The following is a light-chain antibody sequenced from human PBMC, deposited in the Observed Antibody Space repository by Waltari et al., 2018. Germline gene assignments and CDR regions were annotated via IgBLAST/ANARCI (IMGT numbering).Light chain of an antibody. CDR1: DIGSTI. V-gene: IGLV3-21*02. Sequence: SYVLSQPPSVSVAPGQTATITCGGSDIGSTIVHWYQHKAGQAPVLVVYDDSGRPSGIPERFSGSNSGNTATLTISRVEAGDEADYYCHMWDGTTDHYVFGTGTKVTVL. CDR2: DDS. J-gene: IGLJ1*01. CDR3: HMWDGTTDHYV.